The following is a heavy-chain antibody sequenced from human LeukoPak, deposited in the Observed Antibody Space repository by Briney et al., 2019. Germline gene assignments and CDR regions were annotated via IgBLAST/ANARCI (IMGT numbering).Heavy chain of an antibody. V-gene: IGHV3-74*01. CDR1: GFTFSSYW. CDR2: INSDGSST. CDR3: ARPMHIVVPYMDV. D-gene: IGHD2-21*01. Sequence: GGSLRLSCAASGFTFSSYWMHWVRQAPGKGLVWVSRINSDGSSTSYADSVKGRFTISRDNAKNTLYLQMNSLRAEDTAVYYCARPMHIVVPYMDVWVKGTTVTVSS. J-gene: IGHJ6*03.